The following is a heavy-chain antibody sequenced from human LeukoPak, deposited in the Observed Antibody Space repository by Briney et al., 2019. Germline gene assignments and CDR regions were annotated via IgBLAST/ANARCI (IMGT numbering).Heavy chain of an antibody. Sequence: GGSLRLSCAASGFTFSSYSMNWVRQAPGKGLEWVSSISSSSSYIYYADSVKGRFTISRDNAKNSLYLQMNSLRAEDTAVYYCASSEEGYSYGSNWFDPWGQGTLVTVSS. CDR1: GFTFSSYS. D-gene: IGHD5-18*01. J-gene: IGHJ5*02. CDR3: ASSEEGYSYGSNWFDP. V-gene: IGHV3-21*01. CDR2: ISSSSSYI.